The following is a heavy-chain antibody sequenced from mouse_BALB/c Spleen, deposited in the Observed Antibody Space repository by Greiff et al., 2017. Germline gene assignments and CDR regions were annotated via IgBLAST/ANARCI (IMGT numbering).Heavy chain of an antibody. CDR2: ISTYYGDA. CDR3: ATLTGTAMDY. CDR1: GYTFTDYA. Sequence: QVHVKQSGAELVRPGVSVKISCKGSGYTFTDYAMHWVKQSHAKSLEWIGVISTYYGDASYNQKFKGKATMTVDKSSSTAYMELARLTSEDSAIYYCATLTGTAMDYWGQGTSVTVSS. J-gene: IGHJ4*01. D-gene: IGHD4-1*01. V-gene: IGHV1S137*01.